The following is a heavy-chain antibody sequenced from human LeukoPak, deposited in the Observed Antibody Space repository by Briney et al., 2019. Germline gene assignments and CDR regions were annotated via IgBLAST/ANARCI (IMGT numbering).Heavy chain of an antibody. CDR3: AKDDYGPTDY. Sequence: AGGSLRLSCAASGFTFSSYAMHWVRQAPGKGLEWVAVISYDGSNKYYADSVKGRFTISRDNSKNTLYLQMNSLRAEDTAVYYCAKDDYGPTDYWGQGTLVTVSS. J-gene: IGHJ4*02. D-gene: IGHD4-17*01. CDR1: GFTFSSYA. V-gene: IGHV3-30-3*01. CDR2: ISYDGSNK.